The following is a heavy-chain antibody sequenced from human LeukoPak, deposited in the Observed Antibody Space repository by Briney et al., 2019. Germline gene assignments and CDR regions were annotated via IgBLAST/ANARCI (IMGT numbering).Heavy chain of an antibody. Sequence: SQTLSLTCTVSGGSISSGGYYWSWIRQHPGKGLEWIGYIYYSGSTYYNPSLKSRVTISVDTSKNQFSLKLSSVTAADTAVYYCARGPYQIGVAADRKYFQHWGQGTLVTVSS. D-gene: IGHD6-19*01. CDR2: IYYSGST. CDR1: GGSISSGGYY. J-gene: IGHJ1*01. V-gene: IGHV4-31*03. CDR3: ARGPYQIGVAADRKYFQH.